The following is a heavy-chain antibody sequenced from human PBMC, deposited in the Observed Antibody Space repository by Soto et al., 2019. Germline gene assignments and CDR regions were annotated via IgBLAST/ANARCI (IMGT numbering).Heavy chain of an antibody. V-gene: IGHV3-49*03. CDR2: IRSKAYGGTT. J-gene: IGHJ4*02. CDR1: GFTFGDYA. Sequence: GGSLRLSCTASGFTFGDYAMSWFRQAPGKGLEWVGFIRSKAYGGTTEYAASVKGRFTISRDDSKSIAYLQMNSLKTEDTAVYYCTRVVSYYYDSSGYYLGPLFDYWGQGTLVTVSS. D-gene: IGHD3-22*01. CDR3: TRVVSYYYDSSGYYLGPLFDY.